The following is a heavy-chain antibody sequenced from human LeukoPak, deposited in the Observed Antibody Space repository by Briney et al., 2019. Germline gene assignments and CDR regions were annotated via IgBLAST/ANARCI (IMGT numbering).Heavy chain of an antibody. D-gene: IGHD3-3*01. Sequence: GGSLRLSCAASGFTFSSYWMSWVRQAPGKGLEWVANIKQDGSEKYYVDSVKGRFTISRDNAKNSLYLQMNSLRAEDTAVYYCARVPPPGFWSGFPNNLHAFDIWGQGTMVTVSS. CDR2: IKQDGSEK. CDR1: GFTFSSYW. J-gene: IGHJ3*02. V-gene: IGHV3-7*01. CDR3: ARVPPPGFWSGFPNNLHAFDI.